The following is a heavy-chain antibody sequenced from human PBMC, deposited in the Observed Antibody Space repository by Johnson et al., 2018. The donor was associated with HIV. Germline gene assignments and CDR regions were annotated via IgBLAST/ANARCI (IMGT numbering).Heavy chain of an antibody. V-gene: IGHV3-20*04. D-gene: IGHD2-8*01. Sequence: VQLVESGGGLVQPGGSLRLSCAASGFTFSSYAMSWVRQAPGKGLEWVSGINWNGGSTGYADSVKGRFTISRDTAKNSLYLQMNSLRAEDTALYYCARDRREDGYCTNGVCYLRPGAFDIWGQGTMVTVSS. CDR1: GFTFSSYA. CDR2: INWNGGST. J-gene: IGHJ3*02. CDR3: ARDRREDGYCTNGVCYLRPGAFDI.